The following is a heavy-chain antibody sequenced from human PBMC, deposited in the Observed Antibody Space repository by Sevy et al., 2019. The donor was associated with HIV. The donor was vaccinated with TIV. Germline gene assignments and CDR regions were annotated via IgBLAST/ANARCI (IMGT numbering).Heavy chain of an antibody. CDR1: VFTFSSYA. D-gene: IGHD3-16*01. CDR2: ISYDGNN. CDR3: ARDGSSGGLFLKDYYYFGMDV. Sequence: GGSLRLSCAASVFTFSSYAMHWVRQAPGKGLEWVAVISYDGNNKYADSVKGRFTISRDNSKNTVYLQMNSLSAEDTAVYYCARDGSSGGLFLKDYYYFGMDVWGQGTTVTVSS. V-gene: IGHV3-30*03. J-gene: IGHJ6*02.